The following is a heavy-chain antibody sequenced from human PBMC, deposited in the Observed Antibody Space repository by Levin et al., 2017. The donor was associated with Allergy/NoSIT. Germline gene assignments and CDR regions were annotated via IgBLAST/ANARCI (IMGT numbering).Heavy chain of an antibody. V-gene: IGHV3-66*01. CDR1: GFTVSSNY. CDR2: IYSGGST. D-gene: IGHD6-19*01. J-gene: IGHJ5*02. CDR3: ASASVAGTFDWFDP. Sequence: GESLKISCAASGFTVSSNYMSWVRQAPGKGLEWVSVIYSGGSTYYADSVKGRFTISRDNSKNTLYLQMNSLRAEDTAVYYCASASVAGTFDWFDPWGQGTLVTVSS.